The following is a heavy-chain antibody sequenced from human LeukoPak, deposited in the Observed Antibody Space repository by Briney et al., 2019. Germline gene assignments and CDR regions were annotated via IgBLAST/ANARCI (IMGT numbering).Heavy chain of an antibody. Sequence: QPGGSLRLPCAASEFTFSNYAMNWVRQAPGKGLEWVAVISYDGSNKYYADSVKGRFTISRDNSKNTLYLQMNSLRAEDTAVYYCAKETGRWELEWGQGTLVTVSS. CDR1: EFTFSNYA. CDR2: ISYDGSNK. D-gene: IGHD1-26*01. V-gene: IGHV3-30*18. J-gene: IGHJ4*02. CDR3: AKETGRWELE.